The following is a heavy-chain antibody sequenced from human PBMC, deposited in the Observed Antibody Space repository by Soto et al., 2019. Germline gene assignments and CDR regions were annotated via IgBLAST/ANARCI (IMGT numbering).Heavy chain of an antibody. CDR3: ARDSQHYDILTGYYQARNWFDP. J-gene: IGHJ5*02. D-gene: IGHD3-9*01. Sequence: ASVKVSCKVSGYTLTELSMHWVRQAPGKGLEWMGGFDPEDGETIYAQKFQGRVTMTEDTSTDTAYMELSRLRSEDTAVYYCARDSQHYDILTGYYQARNWFDPWGQGTLVTVSS. CDR1: GYTLTELS. CDR2: FDPEDGET. V-gene: IGHV1-24*01.